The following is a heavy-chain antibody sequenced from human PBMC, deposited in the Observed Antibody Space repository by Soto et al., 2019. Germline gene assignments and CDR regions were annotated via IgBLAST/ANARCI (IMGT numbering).Heavy chain of an antibody. CDR1: GGSISSSDYY. V-gene: IGHV4-39*01. CDR2: MYYSGST. CDR3: ARHGGSYPGAFGY. D-gene: IGHD1-26*01. J-gene: IGHJ4*02. Sequence: QLQLQESGPGLVKPSETLSLTCTVSGGSISSSDYYWDWIRQPPGKGLEWIGSMYYSGSTYYNPSLKSRVTISVDTSKNQFSLKLSSVTAADTAMYCCARHGGSYPGAFGYWGQGTLVTVSS.